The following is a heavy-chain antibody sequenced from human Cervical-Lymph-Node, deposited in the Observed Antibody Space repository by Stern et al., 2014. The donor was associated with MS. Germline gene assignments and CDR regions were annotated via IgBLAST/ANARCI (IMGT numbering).Heavy chain of an antibody. V-gene: IGHV1-8*01. CDR3: ARSDYGDWDS. D-gene: IGHD4-17*01. J-gene: IGHJ4*02. Sequence: VHLVESGAEVRKPGASVQVSCKASGYTFTNYDIHWVRQATGQGLEWMGWMNPSSGHTAYAQNFQGRVTMTRDTSISTAYMELSSLRSEDTALYYCARSDYGDWDSWGQGTLVTVSS. CDR2: MNPSSGHT. CDR1: GYTFTNYD.